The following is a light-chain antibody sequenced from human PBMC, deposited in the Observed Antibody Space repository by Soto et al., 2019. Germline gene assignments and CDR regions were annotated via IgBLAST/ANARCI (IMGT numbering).Light chain of an antibody. CDR2: EVN. J-gene: IGLJ2*01. Sequence: QSVLTQPPSASGSPGQSVTISCTGTGSDVGGYNYVSWYQQHPGKVPKLMIYEVNKRPSGVPDRFSGSKSGNTASLTVSGLQAEDEADYYCSSYGGSNNLVFGGGTQLTVL. CDR1: GSDVGGYNY. V-gene: IGLV2-8*01. CDR3: SSYGGSNNLV.